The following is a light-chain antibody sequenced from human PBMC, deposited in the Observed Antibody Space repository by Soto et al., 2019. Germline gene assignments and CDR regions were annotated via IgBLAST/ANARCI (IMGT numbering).Light chain of an antibody. J-gene: IGKJ1*01. CDR2: DTS. CDR1: QSVSTY. CDR3: QQRSNWPPMWT. V-gene: IGKV3-11*01. Sequence: ENVLTQSPATLSLSPGERATLSCRASQSVSTYLAWYQQKPGQAPRLLIYDTSNRATGIPARFSGSGSGTDFSPTISSLEPEDFARDSCQQRSNWPPMWTFVQGPKVEI.